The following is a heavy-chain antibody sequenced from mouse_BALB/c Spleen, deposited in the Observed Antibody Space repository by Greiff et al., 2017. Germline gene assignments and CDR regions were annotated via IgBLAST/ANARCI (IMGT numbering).Heavy chain of an antibody. D-gene: IGHD2-10*02. V-gene: IGHV5-6-5*01. CDR3: ARGYGNRAMDY. CDR1: GFTFSSYA. J-gene: IGHJ4*01. Sequence: EVQGVESGGGLVKPGGSLKLSCAASGFTFSSYAMSWVRQTPEKRLEWVASISSGGSTYYPDSVKGRFTISRDNARNILYLQMSSLRSEDTAMYYCARGYGNRAMDYWGQGTSVTVSS. CDR2: ISSGGST.